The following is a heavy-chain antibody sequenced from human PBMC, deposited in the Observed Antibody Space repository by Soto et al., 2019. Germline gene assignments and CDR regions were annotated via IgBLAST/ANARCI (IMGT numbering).Heavy chain of an antibody. J-gene: IGHJ6*02. V-gene: IGHV3-48*01. D-gene: IGHD1-26*01. CDR2: ISSSSSTI. CDR3: APWGLLAYYYYDMDV. Sequence: GGSLRLSCAASGFTFSSYSMNWVRQAPGKGLEWVSYISSSSSTIYYADSVKGRFTISRDNAKNSLYLQMNSLRAEDTAVYYCAPWGLLAYYYYDMDVWGQGTTVTVSS. CDR1: GFTFSSYS.